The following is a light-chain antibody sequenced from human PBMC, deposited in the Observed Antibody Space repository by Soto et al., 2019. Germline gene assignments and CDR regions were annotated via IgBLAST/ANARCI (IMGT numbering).Light chain of an antibody. J-gene: IGKJ1*01. CDR2: GAS. Sequence: EIVLTQSPGTLSLSPGERATLSCRASQSLSSSYLAWYQQRPGQAPRLLIYGASNRANGIPDRFSGSGSGTDFTLTTSRLEPADFAVYYCQQNLRSPRTFGPGTWVEIK. V-gene: IGKV3-20*01. CDR3: QQNLRSPRT. CDR1: QSLSSSY.